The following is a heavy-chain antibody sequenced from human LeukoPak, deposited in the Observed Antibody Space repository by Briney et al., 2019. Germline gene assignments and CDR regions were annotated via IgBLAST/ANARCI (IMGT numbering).Heavy chain of an antibody. Sequence: GGSLRLSCAASGFTFSSYWMSWVRQAPGKGLEWVANIKQDGSEKYYVDSVKGRFTISRDNAKNPLYLQMNSLRAEDTAVYYCARERVWFGELLPFDYWGQGTLVTVSS. CDR2: IKQDGSEK. J-gene: IGHJ4*02. CDR1: GFTFSSYW. CDR3: ARERVWFGELLPFDY. V-gene: IGHV3-7*01. D-gene: IGHD3-10*01.